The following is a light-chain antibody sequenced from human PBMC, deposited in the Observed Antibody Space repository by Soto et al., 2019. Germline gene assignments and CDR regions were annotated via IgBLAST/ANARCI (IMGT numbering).Light chain of an antibody. V-gene: IGKV1D-16*01. CDR2: GAS. J-gene: IGKJ1*01. CDR3: QQYNRYST. CDR1: QDITRW. Sequence: DIQMTQSPTSVSASVGDRVTITCRASQDITRWLAWYQQKPGTAPKLLIYGASSLQSGVPSRFSGSGSGAEFTLTISSLQPDDFATYYCQQYNRYSTFGQGTKVDIK.